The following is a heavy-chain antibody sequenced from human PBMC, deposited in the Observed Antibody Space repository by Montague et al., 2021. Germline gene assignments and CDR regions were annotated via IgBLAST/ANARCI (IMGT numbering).Heavy chain of an antibody. CDR1: GFTFSHYW. CDR2: IKQDGSEK. D-gene: IGHD2-21*01. V-gene: IGHV3-7*01. CDR3: ARDQGQGYCGGDCYVGLDY. Sequence: SLRLSCAASGFTFSHYWMSWVRQAPGKGLEWVANIKQDGSEKHYVGSVKGRFTISRDNAKNSLYLQMNSLRAEDTAVYFCARDQGQGYCGGDCYVGLDYWGQGTLVTVSS. J-gene: IGHJ4*02.